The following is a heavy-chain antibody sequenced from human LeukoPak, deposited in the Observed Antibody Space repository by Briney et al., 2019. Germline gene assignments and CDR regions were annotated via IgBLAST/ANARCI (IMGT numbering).Heavy chain of an antibody. CDR3: AVAANYYYYGMDV. J-gene: IGHJ6*02. Sequence: SVNVSCTASGGTFSSYAISWVRQAPGPGLDWMGGIIPIFGTADYAQKFQGRVTITSDESTSTAYMELSSLRSEDTAVYYCAVAANYYYYGMDVWGQGIPVTVSS. V-gene: IGHV1-69*13. CDR2: IIPIFGTA. CDR1: GGTFSSYA. D-gene: IGHD6-19*01.